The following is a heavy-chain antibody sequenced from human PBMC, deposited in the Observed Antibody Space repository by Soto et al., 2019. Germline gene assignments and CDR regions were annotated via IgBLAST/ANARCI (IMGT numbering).Heavy chain of an antibody. CDR3: ADDSSGYYGFAY. Sequence: QITLKESGPTLVKPTQTLTLTCTFSGFSLSTSGVGVGWIRQPPGKALEWLALIYWDDDKRYSPSLKSRLTITKDTSKNPVVLTMTNMDAVDTATYCCADDSSGYYGFAYWGQGTLVTVSS. CDR1: GFSLSTSGVG. J-gene: IGHJ4*02. D-gene: IGHD3-22*01. CDR2: IYWDDDK. V-gene: IGHV2-5*02.